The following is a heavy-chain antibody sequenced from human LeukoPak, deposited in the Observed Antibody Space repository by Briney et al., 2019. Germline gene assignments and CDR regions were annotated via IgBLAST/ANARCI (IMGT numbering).Heavy chain of an antibody. CDR1: GGTFSSYA. D-gene: IGHD1-7*01. Sequence: SVKVSCKASGGTFSSYAISWVRQAPGQGLGWMGGIIPIFGTANYAQKFQGRVTITTDESTSTAYMELSSLRSEDTAVYYCARDMPTSRTKPNYYYMDVWGKGTTVTVSS. CDR3: ARDMPTSRTKPNYYYMDV. J-gene: IGHJ6*03. V-gene: IGHV1-69*05. CDR2: IIPIFGTA.